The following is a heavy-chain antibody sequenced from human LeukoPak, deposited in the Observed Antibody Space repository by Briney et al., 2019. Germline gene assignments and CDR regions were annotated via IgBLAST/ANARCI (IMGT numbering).Heavy chain of an antibody. J-gene: IGHJ4*02. CDR2: INHSGST. CDR3: ASWYYYGSGSYQEADY. V-gene: IGHV4-34*01. Sequence: LRLSCAASGFTISDYYWSWIRQPPGKGLEWIGEINHSGSTNYNPSLKSRVTISVDTSKNQFSLKLSSVTAADTAVYYCASWYYYGSGSYQEADYWGQGTLVTVSS. CDR1: GFTISDYY. D-gene: IGHD3-10*01.